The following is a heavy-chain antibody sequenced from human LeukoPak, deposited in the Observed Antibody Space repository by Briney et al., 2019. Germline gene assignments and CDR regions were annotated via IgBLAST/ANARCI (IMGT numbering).Heavy chain of an antibody. J-gene: IGHJ4*02. Sequence: GGSLRLSCAASGFTFSSYAMSWVCQAPGKGLEWVSDISGSGGSTKYADSVKGRFTISRDNSKKTLYLRMNSLRAEDTAVYYCARDRRMRVRGYGITGTTGLDNWGQGTLVTVSS. D-gene: IGHD1-7*01. CDR1: GFTFSSYA. CDR2: ISGSGGST. CDR3: ARDRRMRVRGYGITGTTGLDN. V-gene: IGHV3-23*01.